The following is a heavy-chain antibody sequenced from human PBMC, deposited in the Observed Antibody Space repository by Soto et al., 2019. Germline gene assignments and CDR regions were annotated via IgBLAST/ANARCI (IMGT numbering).Heavy chain of an antibody. J-gene: IGHJ6*02. CDR2: INHSGST. CDR3: ARVRSIAVAEHYYGMDV. D-gene: IGHD6-19*01. Sequence: PSETLSLTGAVYGGSFGGYYWSWLRQPPGKGLEWIGEINHSGSTNYNPSLKSRVTISVDTSKNQFSLKLSSVTAADTAVYYCARVRSIAVAEHYYGMDVWGQGTTVT. V-gene: IGHV4-34*01. CDR1: GGSFGGYY.